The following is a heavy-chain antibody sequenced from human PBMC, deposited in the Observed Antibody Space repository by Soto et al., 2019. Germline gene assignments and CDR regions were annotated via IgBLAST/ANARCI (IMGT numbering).Heavy chain of an antibody. V-gene: IGHV1-2*02. CDR2: INPNSGVT. CDR3: ARAVVVVPSTCDAFDI. J-gene: IGHJ3*02. CDR1: GYSFTGDY. D-gene: IGHD2-15*01. Sequence: QVQLVQSWAEVKKPGASVKVSCKASGYSFTGDYMHWVRQAPGQGLEWMGWINPNSGVTNYAQKFQGRVTMTRDTSISTAYMELSRLRSDDTAVYYCARAVVVVPSTCDAFDIWGQGTMVTVSS.